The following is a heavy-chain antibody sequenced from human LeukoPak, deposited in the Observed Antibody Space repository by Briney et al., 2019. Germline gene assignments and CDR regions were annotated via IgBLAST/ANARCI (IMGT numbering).Heavy chain of an antibody. CDR3: ARGLVWRFLLDSRRDSFDI. Sequence: SETLSLTCTVSGDSISSSSYYWGWIRQPPGKGLEWIGSIYSSGSTYYNPSLKSRVTISVDTSKNQFSLKLNSVTAADTAVYYCARGLVWRFLLDSRRDSFDIWGQGTTITVSS. CDR2: IYSSGST. CDR1: GDSISSSSYY. J-gene: IGHJ3*02. D-gene: IGHD3-16*01. V-gene: IGHV4-39*01.